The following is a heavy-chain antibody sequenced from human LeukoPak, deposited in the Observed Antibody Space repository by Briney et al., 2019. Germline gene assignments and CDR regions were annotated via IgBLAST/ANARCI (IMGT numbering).Heavy chain of an antibody. V-gene: IGHV4-39*07. J-gene: IGHJ5*01. CDR2: IFYSGTT. Sequence: SETLSLTCSVSGDSISSTSFYWGWIRQPPGKGLEWIGSIFYSGTTYYTPSLKSRVTLSLDTSKNHFSLRLTSVTAADTAVYYCARQVAVVEPTDPNWLDSWGQGTLVTVSS. CDR3: ARQVAVVEPTDPNWLDS. D-gene: IGHD2-21*01. CDR1: GDSISSTSFY.